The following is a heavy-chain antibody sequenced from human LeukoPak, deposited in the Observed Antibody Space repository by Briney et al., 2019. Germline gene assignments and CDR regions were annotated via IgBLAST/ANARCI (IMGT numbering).Heavy chain of an antibody. CDR1: GHSFSSDSF. V-gene: IGHV4-38-2*01. Sequence: PSETLSLTCGVSGHSFSSDSFWGWIRQPPGQGLEWIGSIHERGSTFYNPSLKSRVTISIDTSKNQFSLNVNSVTAADTAVYYCARASCPSNSWFDPWGQGTVVTLSS. CDR2: IHERGST. J-gene: IGHJ5*02. CDR3: ARASCPSNSWFDP.